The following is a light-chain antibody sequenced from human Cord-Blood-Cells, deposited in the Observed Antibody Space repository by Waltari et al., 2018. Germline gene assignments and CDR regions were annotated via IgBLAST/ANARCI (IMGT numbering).Light chain of an antibody. V-gene: IGLV6-57*02. J-gene: IGLJ2*01. CDR2: ADN. CDR3: QSYDSSNVV. Sequence: NFMLTQPHSVSASPGQTVTISCTGSSGSIASNYVQWYQQRPGSAPTTGIYADNQRPSGVPDRFSGSIDSSSNSASLTISGLKTEDEADYYCQSYDSSNVVFGGGTKLTVL. CDR1: SGSIASNY.